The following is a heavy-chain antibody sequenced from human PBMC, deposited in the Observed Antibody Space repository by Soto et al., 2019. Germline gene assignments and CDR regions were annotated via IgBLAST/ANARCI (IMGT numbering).Heavy chain of an antibody. CDR1: GYTFTSYG. V-gene: IGHV1-18*01. Sequence: QVQLVQSGAEVKKPGATVKVSCKASGYTFTSYGINWVRQVPGKGLEWMGWISAYNGNTNYAKKLQGRVTMTTDTSTSTAYMALRSVRSDDTAVYYCASDLSGNPGYWGQGPLVTVSS. CDR2: ISAYNGNT. J-gene: IGHJ4*02. CDR3: ASDLSGNPGY. D-gene: IGHD1-26*01.